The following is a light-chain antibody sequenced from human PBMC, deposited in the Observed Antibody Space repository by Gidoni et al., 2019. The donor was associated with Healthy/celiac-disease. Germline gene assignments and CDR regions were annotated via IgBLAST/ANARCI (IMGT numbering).Light chain of an antibody. CDR3: QQYNNWPPIRT. V-gene: IGKV3-15*01. Sequence: EIVMTQSPATLSVSPGERATLSCRASQSVSSNLAWYQQKPGQAPRHLIYGASTRATGIPARFSGSGSGTEFTLTISSLQSEDFAVYYCQQYNNWPPIRTFGQGTKLEIK. CDR1: QSVSSN. CDR2: GAS. J-gene: IGKJ2*01.